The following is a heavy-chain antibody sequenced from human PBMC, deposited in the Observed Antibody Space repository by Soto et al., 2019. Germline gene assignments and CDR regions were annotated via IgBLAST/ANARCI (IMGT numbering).Heavy chain of an antibody. CDR3: ARAPPYYDLWSGYPGLFDY. V-gene: IGHV4-31*03. Sequence: RSLTCTVSGGSISSGGYYWSWIRQHPGKGLEWIGYIYYSGSTYYNPSLKSRVTISVDTSKNQFSLKLSSVTAADTAVYYCARAPPYYDLWSGYPGLFDYWGQGTLVTVSS. D-gene: IGHD3-3*01. J-gene: IGHJ4*02. CDR1: GGSISSGGYY. CDR2: IYYSGST.